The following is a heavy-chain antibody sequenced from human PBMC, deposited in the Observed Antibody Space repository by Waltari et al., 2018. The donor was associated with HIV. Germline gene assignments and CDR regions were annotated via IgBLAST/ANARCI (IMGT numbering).Heavy chain of an antibody. D-gene: IGHD4-17*01. CDR3: ARDDYLDS. CDR2: INGAGSDK. CDR1: GFTFNRFW. Sequence: EVQLVESGGGLVQPGGSLRLSCTASGFTFNRFWMGWVRQAPGKGLEWVAYINGAGSDKYYVKSVKGRFTISRANARNSLYLQMNSLTAEDTAIYYCARDDYLDSWGQGTLVTVSS. V-gene: IGHV3-7*01. J-gene: IGHJ5*01.